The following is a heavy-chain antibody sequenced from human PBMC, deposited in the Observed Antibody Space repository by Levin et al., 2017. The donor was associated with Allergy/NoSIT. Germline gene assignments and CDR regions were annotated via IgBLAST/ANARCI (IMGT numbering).Heavy chain of an antibody. Sequence: SETLSLTCTVSGGSISSYYWSWIRQPPGKGLEWIGYIYYSGSTNYNPSLKSRVTISVDTSKNQFSLKLSSVTAADTAVYYCAREKLSSGWIDYWGQGTLVTVSS. V-gene: IGHV4-59*08. CDR3: AREKLSSGWIDY. CDR2: IYYSGST. D-gene: IGHD6-19*01. J-gene: IGHJ4*02. CDR1: GGSISSYY.